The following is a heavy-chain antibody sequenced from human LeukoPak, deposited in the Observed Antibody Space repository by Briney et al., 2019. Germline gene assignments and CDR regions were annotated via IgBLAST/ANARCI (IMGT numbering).Heavy chain of an antibody. D-gene: IGHD4-23*01. J-gene: IGHJ4*02. CDR2: ISYSGYT. Sequence: SETLSLTCTVSGGSIRSYYWNWIRQAPGKRLEWVGFISYSGYTSYSPSLKSRVAISVATAKSQFSLRLNSMTAEDKAIYYCTRGRNDNGGMFFDSWAQGNLVTVSS. CDR3: TRGRNDNGGMFFDS. CDR1: GGSIRSYY. V-gene: IGHV4-59*01.